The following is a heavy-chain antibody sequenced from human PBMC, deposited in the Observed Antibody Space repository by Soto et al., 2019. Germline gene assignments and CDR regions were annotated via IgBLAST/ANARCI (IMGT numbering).Heavy chain of an antibody. CDR2: IPAIGGTP. Sequence: PGRSLRLSCVVSRYTFQSHGLSWVRQAPGKGLEWVSTIPAIGGTPHYANSERGRFPISGDNPRNTLHLHMHDLRAEDTAFYKCVPWVSAHFDYGGQGPLVHVPS. J-gene: IGHJ4*02. CDR3: VPWVSAHFDY. D-gene: IGHD3-16*01. V-gene: IGHV3-23*01. CDR1: RYTFQSHG.